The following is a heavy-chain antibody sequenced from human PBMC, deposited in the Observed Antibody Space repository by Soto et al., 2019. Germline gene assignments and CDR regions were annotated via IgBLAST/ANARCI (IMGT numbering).Heavy chain of an antibody. V-gene: IGHV3-11*01. CDR3: VRDETNSGSYYGDYYYYGMDV. Sequence: PGGSLRLSCAASGFTFSDYYMSWIRQAPGKGLEWVSYISSSGSTIYYADSVKGRFTISRDNAKNSLYLQMNSLRAEDTAVYYCVRDETNSGSYYGDYYYYGMDVWGQGTTVTVSS. J-gene: IGHJ6*02. CDR2: ISSSGSTI. D-gene: IGHD1-26*01. CDR1: GFTFSDYY.